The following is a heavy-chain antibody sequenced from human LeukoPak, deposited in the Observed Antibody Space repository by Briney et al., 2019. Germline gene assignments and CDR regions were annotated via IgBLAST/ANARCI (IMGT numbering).Heavy chain of an antibody. D-gene: IGHD1-26*01. CDR1: GFTFHNYA. CDR3: AKVRYRGSYFEY. CDR2: ISGDGGNT. J-gene: IGHJ4*02. Sequence: GGTLRLFCAASGFTFHNYAMHWARQAPGKGLEWVSLISGDGGNTYYADSVKGRFTISRDNSKNSLYLQMNSLRTEDTALYYCAKVRYRGSYFEYWGQGTLVTVSS. V-gene: IGHV3-43*02.